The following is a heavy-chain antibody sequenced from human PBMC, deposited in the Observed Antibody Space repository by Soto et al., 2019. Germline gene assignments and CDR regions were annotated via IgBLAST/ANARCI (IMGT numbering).Heavy chain of an antibody. CDR1: GGSISSGDYY. D-gene: IGHD2-8*01. J-gene: IGHJ6*02. CDR2: IYYSGST. Sequence: SETLSLTCTVSGGSISSGDYYWSWIRQPPGKGLGWIGYIYYSGSTYYNPSLKSRVTISVDTSKNQFSLKLSSVTAADTAVYYCARGWVGCTNGVCYPLGYYYYYGMDAWGQGTTVTVSS. CDR3: ARGWVGCTNGVCYPLGYYYYYGMDA. V-gene: IGHV4-30-4*01.